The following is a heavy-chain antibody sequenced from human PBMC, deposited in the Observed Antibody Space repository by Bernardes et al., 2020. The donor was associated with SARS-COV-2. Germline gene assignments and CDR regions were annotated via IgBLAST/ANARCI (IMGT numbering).Heavy chain of an antibody. Sequence: GGSLRLSCAAASGFTFSNYWMHWVRQAPGKGLVGVSRINDDGSSTIYADPVKGRFTISRDNAKNTIYLQMNSLRAEDTAVYFCARGVATGQRSAMDVWGQGTTITVSS. CDR3: ARGVATGQRSAMDV. V-gene: IGHV3-74*01. D-gene: IGHD2-15*01. CDR1: GFTFSNYW. J-gene: IGHJ6*02. CDR2: INDDGSST.